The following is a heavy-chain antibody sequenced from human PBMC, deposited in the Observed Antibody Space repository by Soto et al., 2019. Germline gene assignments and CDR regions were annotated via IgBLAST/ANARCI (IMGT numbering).Heavy chain of an antibody. CDR2: IWYDGSNK. Sequence: GSLRLSCAASGFTFSSYGMHWVRQAPGKGLEWVAVIWYDGSNKYYADSAKGRFTISRDNSKNTLYLQMNSLRAEDTAVYYCARDRGYYDFWSGYSLYGMDVWGQGTTVTVSS. D-gene: IGHD3-3*01. CDR1: GFTFSSYG. J-gene: IGHJ6*02. V-gene: IGHV3-33*01. CDR3: ARDRGYYDFWSGYSLYGMDV.